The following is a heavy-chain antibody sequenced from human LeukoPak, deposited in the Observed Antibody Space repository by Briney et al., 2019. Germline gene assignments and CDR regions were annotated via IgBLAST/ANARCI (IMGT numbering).Heavy chain of an antibody. V-gene: IGHV1-18*01. D-gene: IGHD6-13*01. Sequence: GASVKVSCKASGYTFTSYGISWVRQAPGQGLEWMGWISAYNGNTNYAQKLQGRVTMTTDTSTSTAYMELRSLRSDGTAVYYCARADSSWYGLRWDYWGQGTLVTVSS. CDR2: ISAYNGNT. J-gene: IGHJ4*02. CDR1: GYTFTSYG. CDR3: ARADSSWYGLRWDY.